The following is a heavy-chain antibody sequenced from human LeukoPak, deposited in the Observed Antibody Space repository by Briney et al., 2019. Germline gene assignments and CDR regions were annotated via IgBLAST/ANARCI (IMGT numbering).Heavy chain of an antibody. D-gene: IGHD2-15*01. V-gene: IGHV1-18*01. Sequence: ASVKVSCKASGYSFTSYGISWGRQAPGQGLEWMGWISGNNSNTNYAQKFQGRVTMTTDTSTSTAYMELRSLRSDDTAVYYCVRSSVVVAAVDYWGQGTLVTVSS. CDR3: VRSSVVVAAVDY. CDR1: GYSFTSYG. J-gene: IGHJ4*02. CDR2: ISGNNSNT.